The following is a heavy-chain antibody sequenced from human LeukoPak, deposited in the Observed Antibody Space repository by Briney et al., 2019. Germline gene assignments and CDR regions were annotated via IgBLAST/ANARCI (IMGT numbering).Heavy chain of an antibody. CDR1: GDSITSRSFY. Sequence: PSETLSLTCFVSGDSITSRSFYWGWIRQPPGKNLEWIGNVYYNGRTSCNPSLKTRVTISVDTSRNHFSLKLTSVTAADTAVYYCARRGNGSFYYFDDWGQGTLVTVSS. V-gene: IGHV4-39*02. J-gene: IGHJ4*02. CDR3: ARRGNGSFYYFDD. CDR2: VYYNGRT. D-gene: IGHD1-26*01.